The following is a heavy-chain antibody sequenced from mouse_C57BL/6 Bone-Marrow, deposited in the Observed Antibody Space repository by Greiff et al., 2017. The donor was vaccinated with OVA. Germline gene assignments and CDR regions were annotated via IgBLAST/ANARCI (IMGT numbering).Heavy chain of an antibody. V-gene: IGHV1-50*01. CDR3: ARSLLPD. D-gene: IGHD6-1*01. Sequence: VQLQQPGAELVKPGASVKLSCKASGYTFTSYWMQWVKQRPGQGLEWIGEIDPSDSYTNYNQKFKGKATLTVDTSSSTAYMQLSSLTSEDSAVYYCARSLLPDWGQGTLVTVSA. J-gene: IGHJ3*01. CDR1: GYTFTSYW. CDR2: IDPSDSYT.